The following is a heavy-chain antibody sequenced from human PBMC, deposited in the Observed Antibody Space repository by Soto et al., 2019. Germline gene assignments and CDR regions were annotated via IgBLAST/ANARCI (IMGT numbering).Heavy chain of an antibody. D-gene: IGHD3-22*01. Sequence: GGSLRLSCAASGYTFRNYGMNWVRQAPGKGLEWVSYIGIGSSTKYYADSVKGRFTISRDNAKNSLYLQMNSLRAEDTAVYYCARDQLYYNDISGRPLNAFDVWGQGTMVTVSS. CDR2: IGIGSSTK. CDR1: GYTFRNYG. J-gene: IGHJ3*01. CDR3: ARDQLYYNDISGRPLNAFDV. V-gene: IGHV3-48*01.